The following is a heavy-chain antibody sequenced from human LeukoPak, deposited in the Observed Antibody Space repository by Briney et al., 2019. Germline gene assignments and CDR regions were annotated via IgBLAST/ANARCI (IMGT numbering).Heavy chain of an antibody. D-gene: IGHD6-13*01. J-gene: IGHJ4*02. V-gene: IGHV1-18*01. CDR1: GYTFTSYG. CDR3: ARDYRRYSSSWYGNRGPGFDY. Sequence: ASVKVSCKASGYTFTSYGISWVRQAPGQGLEWMGWISAYNGNTNYAQKLQGRVTMTTDTSTSTAYMELRSLRSDDTAVYYCARDYRRYSSSWYGNRGPGFDYWGQGTLVTVSS. CDR2: ISAYNGNT.